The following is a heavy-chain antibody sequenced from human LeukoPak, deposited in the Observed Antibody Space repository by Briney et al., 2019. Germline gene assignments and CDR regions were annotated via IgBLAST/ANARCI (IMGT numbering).Heavy chain of an antibody. J-gene: IGHJ4*02. CDR3: ARSMTGAYFDY. D-gene: IGHD1-20*01. V-gene: IGHV3-74*01. CDR2: IGRDGSDT. Sequence: PGGSLRLSCAASGXTFSTFWVHWVRQAPGKGLVWVARIGRDGSDTNYADSVKGRFIISRDNAKNTLYLQMSSLRAEDTAVYFCARSMTGAYFDYWGQGTLVPVSS. CDR1: GXTFSTFW.